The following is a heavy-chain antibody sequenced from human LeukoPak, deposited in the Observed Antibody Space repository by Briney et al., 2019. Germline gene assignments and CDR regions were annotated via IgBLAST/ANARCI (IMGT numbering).Heavy chain of an antibody. Sequence: SETLSLTCTVSGGSITNYYWSWIRQPPGKGLEWIGFIYYSGTTNYNPSLKSRVTISVDTSKNQFSLKLSSVTAADTAVYYCASPWAVGAQIDYWGQGTLVTVSS. D-gene: IGHD1-26*01. CDR3: ASPWAVGAQIDY. J-gene: IGHJ4*02. CDR1: GGSITNYY. CDR2: IYYSGTT. V-gene: IGHV4-59*12.